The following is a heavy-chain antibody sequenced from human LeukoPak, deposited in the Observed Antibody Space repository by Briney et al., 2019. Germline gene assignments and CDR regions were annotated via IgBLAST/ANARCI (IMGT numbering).Heavy chain of an antibody. J-gene: IGHJ4*02. CDR3: ARHLQRYGGYVY. V-gene: IGHV4-30-2*01. CDR1: GGSISSGGYS. CDR2: IYHSGST. Sequence: SQTLSLTCAVSGGSISSGGYSWSWIRQPPGKGLEWIGYIYHSGSTYYNPSLKSRVTISVDRSKNQFSLKLSSVTAADTAVYYCARHLQRYGGYVYWGQGTLVTVSS. D-gene: IGHD5-12*01.